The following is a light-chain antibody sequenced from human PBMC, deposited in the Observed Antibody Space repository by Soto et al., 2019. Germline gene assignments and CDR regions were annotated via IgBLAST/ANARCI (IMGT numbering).Light chain of an antibody. CDR3: SSYAGNSRYV. J-gene: IGLJ1*01. Sequence: SALTQPPSASGSPGQSVTISCTGTSSDVGRHNYIPWYQQRPGKAPKLIIYEVSKRPSGVPDRLSGFKYGNTASLTVSGLQAEDEADYYCSSYAGNSRYVFGTGTKVTVL. V-gene: IGLV2-8*01. CDR2: EVS. CDR1: SSDVGRHNY.